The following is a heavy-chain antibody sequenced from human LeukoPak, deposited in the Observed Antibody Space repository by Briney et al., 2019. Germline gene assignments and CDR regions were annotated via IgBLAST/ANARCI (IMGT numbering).Heavy chain of an antibody. J-gene: IGHJ6*03. CDR3: AKQLHNYYYLDV. CDR2: IVGDSSKT. D-gene: IGHD6-6*01. V-gene: IGHV3-23*01. Sequence: PGGSLRLSCAISGLTHHDYAMTWVRQAPGKGLEWVSTIVGDSSKTYYADSVKGRFTISRDNSNYMLFLHMNSLRAEDTAIYYCAKQLHNYYYLDVWGKGTTVTVSS. CDR1: GLTHHDYA.